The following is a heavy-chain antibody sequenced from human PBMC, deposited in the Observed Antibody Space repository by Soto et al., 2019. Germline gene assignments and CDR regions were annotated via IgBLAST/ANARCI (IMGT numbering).Heavy chain of an antibody. CDR1: GASVSIGTYY. Sequence: SETLSLNCTVFGASVSIGTYYWSWIRQPPGKGLEWIGHIYYTGSTNYNPSLNDRVTISVDTSKNHFSLQLSSVTAADTAVYYCARGAGFSYASTWFDIWGQGT. J-gene: IGHJ5*02. CDR3: ARGAGFSYASTWFDI. CDR2: IYYTGST. V-gene: IGHV4-61*03. D-gene: IGHD5-18*01.